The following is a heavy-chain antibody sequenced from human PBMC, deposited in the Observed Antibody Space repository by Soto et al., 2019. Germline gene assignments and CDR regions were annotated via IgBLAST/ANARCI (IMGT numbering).Heavy chain of an antibody. Sequence: SETLSLTCAVSGGSISSSNWWSWVRQPPGKGLEWIGEIYHSGSTNYNPSLKSRVTISVDKSKNQFSLKLSSVTAADTAVYYCARRVAGTTTWFDPWGQGTLVTVSS. CDR2: IYHSGST. D-gene: IGHD6-19*01. CDR3: ARRVAGTTTWFDP. J-gene: IGHJ5*02. V-gene: IGHV4-4*02. CDR1: GGSISSSNW.